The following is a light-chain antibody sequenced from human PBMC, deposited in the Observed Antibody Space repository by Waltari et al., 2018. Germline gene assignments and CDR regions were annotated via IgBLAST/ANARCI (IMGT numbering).Light chain of an antibody. J-gene: IGKJ1*01. V-gene: IGKV1-5*03. CDR2: KAS. Sequence: DIQLTQSPSTLSASVRDRVTLTCRASQGIGRWLAWYQQKPGKTPDLLIYKASILERGVPSRFSGSGSGTEFTLTITGLQPLDVATYYCQEYDSHWSFGQGTKVEIK. CDR3: QEYDSHWS. CDR1: QGIGRW.